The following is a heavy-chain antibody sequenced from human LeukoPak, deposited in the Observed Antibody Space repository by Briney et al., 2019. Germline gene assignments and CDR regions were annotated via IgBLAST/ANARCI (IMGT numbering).Heavy chain of an antibody. V-gene: IGHV3-20*04. CDR2: INWNGGST. D-gene: IGHD4-11*01. J-gene: IGHJ5*02. Sequence: GGSLRLSCAASGFTFDDYGMTWVRQAPGKGLEWVSGINWNGGSTGYADSVKGRFTISRDNAKNSLYLQMNSLRAEDTVVYYCARDYYVSDDYSNYGPNWFDPWGQGTLVTVSS. CDR3: ARDYYVSDDYSNYGPNWFDP. CDR1: GFTFDDYG.